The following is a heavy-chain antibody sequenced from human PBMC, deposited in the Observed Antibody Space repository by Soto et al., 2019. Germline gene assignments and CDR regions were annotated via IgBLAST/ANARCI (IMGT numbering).Heavy chain of an antibody. Sequence: SETLSLTCTVSGGSISSYYWSWIRQPAGKGLEWIGRIYTSGSTNYSPSLKSRVTMSVDTSKNQFSLKLSSVTAADTAVYYCARAIVVPAAIRHNWFDPWGQGTLVTVSS. J-gene: IGHJ5*02. D-gene: IGHD2-2*02. CDR3: ARAIVVPAAIRHNWFDP. CDR2: IYTSGST. CDR1: GGSISSYY. V-gene: IGHV4-4*07.